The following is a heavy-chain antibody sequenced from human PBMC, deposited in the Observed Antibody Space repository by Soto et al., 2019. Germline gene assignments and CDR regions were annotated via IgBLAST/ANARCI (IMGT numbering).Heavy chain of an antibody. CDR3: ARRYGWLYFDY. CDR1: GNSISSSNYF. D-gene: IGHD3-10*01. V-gene: IGHV4-39*01. CDR2: IFYSGST. Sequence: SETLSLTCTVSGNSISSSNYFWGWIRQPPGKGLEWIGTIFYSGSTYYNPSLKSRVTISVDTSKNQFSLKLTSVTAADTALYYCARRYGWLYFDYWGQGSLVTVSS. J-gene: IGHJ4*02.